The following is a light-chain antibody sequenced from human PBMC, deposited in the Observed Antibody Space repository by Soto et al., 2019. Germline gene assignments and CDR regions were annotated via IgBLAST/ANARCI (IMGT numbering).Light chain of an antibody. J-gene: IGLJ1*01. CDR1: SSDVGGYNY. CDR2: DVT. CDR3: ISFTSRHIYA. Sequence: QSALTQPASVSGSPGQSITISCTGTSSDVGGYNYVSWYQQHPGRAPKLIIYDVTNRPSGISNRFSGSKSGNTASLTISGLQTEDEADYYCISFTSRHIYAFGPGTKVTVL. V-gene: IGLV2-14*03.